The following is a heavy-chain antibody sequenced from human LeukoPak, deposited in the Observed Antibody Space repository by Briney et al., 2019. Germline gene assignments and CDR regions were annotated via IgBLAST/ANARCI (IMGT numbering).Heavy chain of an antibody. CDR1: GFTFSSYA. J-gene: IGHJ3*02. CDR2: ISGSGGST. V-gene: IGHV3-23*01. CDR3: AMSTYYYGSGSYYNSYAFDI. D-gene: IGHD3-10*01. Sequence: GGSLRLSCAASGFTFSSYAMSWVRQAPGKGLEGVSAISGSGGSTYYADSVKGRFTISRDSSKNTLYLQMNSLRAEDTAVYYCAMSTYYYGSGSYYNSYAFDIWGQGTMVTVSS.